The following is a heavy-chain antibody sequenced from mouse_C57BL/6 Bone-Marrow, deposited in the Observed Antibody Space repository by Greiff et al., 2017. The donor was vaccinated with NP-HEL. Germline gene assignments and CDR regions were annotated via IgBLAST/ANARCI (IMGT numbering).Heavy chain of an antibody. CDR2: IYPRSGNT. Sequence: QVQLQQSGAELARPGASVKLSCKASGYTFTSYGISWVKQRTGQGLEWIGEIYPRSGNTYYNEKFKGKATLTADKSSSTAYMELRSLTSEDSAFYFCARHALYAMDYWGQGTSVTVSS. J-gene: IGHJ4*01. V-gene: IGHV1-81*01. CDR1: GYTFTSYG. CDR3: ARHALYAMDY.